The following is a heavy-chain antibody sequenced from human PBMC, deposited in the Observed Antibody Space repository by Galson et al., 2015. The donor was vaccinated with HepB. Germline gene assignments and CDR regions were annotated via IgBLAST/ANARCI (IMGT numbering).Heavy chain of an antibody. Sequence: SLRLSCAASGFTFSSYAMSWVRQAPGKGLEWVSAISGSGGSTYYADSVKGRFTISRDNSKNTLYLQMNSLRAEDTAVYYCAKDPVIAAAEVSYYFDYWGQGTLVTVSS. V-gene: IGHV3-23*01. J-gene: IGHJ4*02. CDR1: GFTFSSYA. D-gene: IGHD6-13*01. CDR2: ISGSGGST. CDR3: AKDPVIAAAEVSYYFDY.